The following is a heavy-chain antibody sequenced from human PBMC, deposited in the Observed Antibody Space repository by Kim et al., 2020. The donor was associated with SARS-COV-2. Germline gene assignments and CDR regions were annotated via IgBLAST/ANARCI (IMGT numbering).Heavy chain of an antibody. V-gene: IGHV2-5*01. CDR3: AHTKVGAVDFDY. J-gene: IGHJ4*02. Sequence: RYIPPLKSRLTITKDTSKNQVVLTMTNMDPVDTATYYCAHTKVGAVDFDYWGQGTLVTVSS. D-gene: IGHD1-26*01.